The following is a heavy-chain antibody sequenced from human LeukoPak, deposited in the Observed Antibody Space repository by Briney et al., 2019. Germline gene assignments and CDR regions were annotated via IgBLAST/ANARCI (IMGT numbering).Heavy chain of an antibody. V-gene: IGHV4-61*05. Sequence: SSETLSLTCTVSGDSISSGGHYWGWIRQPPGKELEWIANIYYSGSTNYNPSLKSRVTMSVDTSKNQFSLKLSSVTAADTAVYYCASQRPGVAVAPIDYWGQGTLVTVSS. CDR2: IYYSGST. D-gene: IGHD6-19*01. CDR1: GDSISSGGHY. CDR3: ASQRPGVAVAPIDY. J-gene: IGHJ4*02.